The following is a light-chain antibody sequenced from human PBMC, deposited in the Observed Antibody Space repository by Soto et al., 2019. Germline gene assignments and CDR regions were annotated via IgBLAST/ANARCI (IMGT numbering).Light chain of an antibody. V-gene: IGLV2-14*01. CDR2: DVS. CDR1: SSDVGGYNY. Sequence: QSALTQPASMSGSPGQSITISCTGTSSDVGGYNYVAWYQQHPGKAPKLMIFDVSNRPSGVSDRFSGSKSGNTASLTISGLQVEDEADYYCSSYTSSSTYVFGTGTKLTVL. J-gene: IGLJ1*01. CDR3: SSYTSSSTYV.